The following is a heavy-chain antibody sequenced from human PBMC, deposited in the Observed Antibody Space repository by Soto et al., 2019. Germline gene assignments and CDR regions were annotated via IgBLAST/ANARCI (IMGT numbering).Heavy chain of an antibody. V-gene: IGHV3-23*01. D-gene: IGHD3-3*01. CDR2: ISGSGGST. Sequence: EVQLLESGGGLVQPGGSLRLSCAASGFTFIRYAMSWVRQAPGKGLEWVSAISGSGGSTYYADSVKGRVTISRDNSKKTRYLQMNSRTAEDTAVYYCAKNILVLEWLLYFDYWGQGTLVTVSS. CDR3: AKNILVLEWLLYFDY. CDR1: GFTFIRYA. J-gene: IGHJ4*02.